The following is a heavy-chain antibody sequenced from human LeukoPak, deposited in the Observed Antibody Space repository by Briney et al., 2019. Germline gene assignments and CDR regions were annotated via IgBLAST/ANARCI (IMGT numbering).Heavy chain of an antibody. CDR1: GFTFSSYE. V-gene: IGHV3-48*03. D-gene: IGHD5-18*01. J-gene: IGHJ4*02. Sequence: GGSLRLSCAASGFTFSSYEMNWVRQAPGKGLEWISAISGSSSNVYYAASVRGRFTISRDNAENSLYLQLNTMRAEDTAVYYCRRGFRDTAMFLDYWGQGTLVTVSS. CDR2: ISGSSSNV. CDR3: RRGFRDTAMFLDY.